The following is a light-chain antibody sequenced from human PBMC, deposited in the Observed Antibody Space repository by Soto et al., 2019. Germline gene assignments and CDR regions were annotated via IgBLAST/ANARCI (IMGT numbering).Light chain of an antibody. CDR1: QSVSSSY. CDR2: GAS. J-gene: IGKJ5*01. CDR3: QPYNSYSP. Sequence: IGCAQSPCTLSLSPGERATLSCRASQSVSSSYLAWYHQKPGQAPRLLISGASTRAAGISDRFRGSGSGTEFTLTISSLQPDDFATYYCQPYNSYSPFGQGTRLEN. V-gene: IGKV3-20*01.